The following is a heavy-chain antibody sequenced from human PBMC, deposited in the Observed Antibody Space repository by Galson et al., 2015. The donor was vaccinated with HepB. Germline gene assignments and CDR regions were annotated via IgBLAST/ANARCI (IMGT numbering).Heavy chain of an antibody. D-gene: IGHD3-10*01. CDR2: IKSKADGGTT. J-gene: IGHJ3*02. CDR3: TTGGWFRAFDI. CDR1: GFIFSNAW. V-gene: IGHV3-15*01. Sequence: SLRLSCAASGFIFSNAWMSWVRQAPGKGLEWVGRIKSKADGGTTEYAAPVIGGFTISRDDSKNTLYLQMNSLKTEDTAVYYCTTGGWFRAFDIWGQGTMVTVSS.